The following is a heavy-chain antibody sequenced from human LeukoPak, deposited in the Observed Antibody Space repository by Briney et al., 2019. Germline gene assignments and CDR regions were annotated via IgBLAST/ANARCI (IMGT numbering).Heavy chain of an antibody. Sequence: ASVKVSCKASGYTFTNYYMHWVRQAPGHGIEWMAIINPSGGGTTYAQKFQGRVTMTRDTSTSTVYMELSSLRSEDTAVYWCARSSSTYFDYWGQGTLVTVSS. CDR1: GYTFTNYY. D-gene: IGHD2-2*01. CDR2: INPSGGGT. J-gene: IGHJ4*02. V-gene: IGHV1-46*01. CDR3: ARSSSTYFDY.